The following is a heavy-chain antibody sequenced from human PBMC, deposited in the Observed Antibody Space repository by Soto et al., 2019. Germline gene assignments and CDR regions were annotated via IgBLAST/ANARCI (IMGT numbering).Heavy chain of an antibody. J-gene: IGHJ5*02. CDR2: ISAYNGNT. Sequence: QVQLVQSGAEVKKPGASVKVSCKASGYTFTSYGISWVRQAPGQGHEWMGWISAYNGNTNYAQKLQGRVTMTTDTSTSTAYMELRSLRSDDTAVYYCARDTRDDYGDYQGWFDPWGQGTLVTVSS. D-gene: IGHD4-17*01. CDR3: ARDTRDDYGDYQGWFDP. CDR1: GYTFTSYG. V-gene: IGHV1-18*01.